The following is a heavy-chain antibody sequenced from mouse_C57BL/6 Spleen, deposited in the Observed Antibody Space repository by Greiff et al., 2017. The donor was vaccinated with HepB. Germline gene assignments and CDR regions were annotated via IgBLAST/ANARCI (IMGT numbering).Heavy chain of an antibody. CDR3: ARSGVVATDYFDY. Sequence: QVQLQQSGTELVKPGASVKLSCKASGYTFTSYWMHWVKQRPGQGLEWIGNINPSNGGTNYNEKFKSKATLTVDKSSSTAYMQLSSLTSEDSAVYYCARSGVVATDYFDYWGQGTTLTVSS. J-gene: IGHJ2*01. D-gene: IGHD1-1*01. CDR1: GYTFTSYW. V-gene: IGHV1-53*01. CDR2: INPSNGGT.